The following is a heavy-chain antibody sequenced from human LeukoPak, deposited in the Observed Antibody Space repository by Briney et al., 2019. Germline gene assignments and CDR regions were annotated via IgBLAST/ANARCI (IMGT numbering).Heavy chain of an antibody. CDR2: ISYDGSNK. CDR1: GFTFSSYG. V-gene: IGHV3-30*18. D-gene: IGHD1-7*01. CDR3: AKDEMVTGTLYHFNY. J-gene: IGHJ4*02. Sequence: GGSLRLSCAASGFTFSSYGMHWVRQAPGKGLEWVAVISYDGSNKYYADSVKGRFTISRDNSKNTLYLQMNSLRAEDTAVYYCAKDEMVTGTLYHFNYWGQGTLVTVSP.